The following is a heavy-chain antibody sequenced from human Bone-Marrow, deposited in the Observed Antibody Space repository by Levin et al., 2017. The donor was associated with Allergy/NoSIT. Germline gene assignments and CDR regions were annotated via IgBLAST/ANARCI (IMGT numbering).Heavy chain of an antibody. J-gene: IGHJ3*02. D-gene: IGHD4-17*01. CDR2: INPNSGGT. Sequence: ASVKVSCKASGYTFTGYYMHWVRQAPGQGLEWMGWINPNSGGTNYAQKFQGRVTMTRDTSISTAYMELSRLRSDDTAVYYCARRGNGDYAVAFDIWGQGTMVTVSS. CDR1: GYTFTGYY. V-gene: IGHV1-2*02. CDR3: ARRGNGDYAVAFDI.